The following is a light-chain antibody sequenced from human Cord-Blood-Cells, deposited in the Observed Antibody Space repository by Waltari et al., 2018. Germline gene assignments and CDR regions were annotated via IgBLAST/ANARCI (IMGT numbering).Light chain of an antibody. CDR3: QSADSSGTYVV. CDR1: ALPKQY. V-gene: IGLV3-25*03. Sequence: SYELTPPPSVSVSPGQTARITCSGAALPKQYAHWYQQKPGQAPVLVIYKDSERPSGIPERFSGSSSGTTVTLTISGVQAEDEADYYCQSADSSGTYVVFGGGTKLTVL. CDR2: KDS. J-gene: IGLJ2*01.